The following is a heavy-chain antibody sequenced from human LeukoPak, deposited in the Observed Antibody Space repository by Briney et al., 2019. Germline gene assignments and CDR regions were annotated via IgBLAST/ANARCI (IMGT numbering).Heavy chain of an antibody. CDR2: ISAYNGNT. V-gene: IGHV1-18*01. Sequence: ASVKVSCKASNYTFTSFGISWVRQAPGQGLEWMGWISAYNGNTNYAQKVQGRVTMTTDTPTNTAYMELRSLSSDDTALYYCARDSSIVSRAPGYWGQGTLVTVSS. J-gene: IGHJ4*02. D-gene: IGHD6-6*01. CDR3: ARDSSIVSRAPGY. CDR1: NYTFTSFG.